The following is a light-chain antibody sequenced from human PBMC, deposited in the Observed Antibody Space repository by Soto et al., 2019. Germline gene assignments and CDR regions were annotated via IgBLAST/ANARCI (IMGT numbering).Light chain of an antibody. J-gene: IGKJ1*01. Sequence: ERVITQSPVTLSVSPGESVTLSCRASQSVGSNLAWYQQKVGQAPRLLIYGVSTRATGIPARFSGSGSGRQFTLTISSLQSEDSAVYYCQQYNNWPQTFGQGTKVDIK. CDR1: QSVGSN. CDR3: QQYNNWPQT. V-gene: IGKV3-15*01. CDR2: GVS.